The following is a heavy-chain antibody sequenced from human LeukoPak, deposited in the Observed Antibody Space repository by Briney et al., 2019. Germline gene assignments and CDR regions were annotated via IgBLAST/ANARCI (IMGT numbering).Heavy chain of an antibody. Sequence: GGSLRLSCAASGFTFCYYWMDGVRQAPGKGLVWVSRINTDGGSTSYADAVKGRITISRDNANTTLYLQMNSLRGEDTAVYFCARATGATSWSGSYRFWGQGTLVTVSS. CDR2: INTDGGST. CDR1: GFTFCYYW. J-gene: IGHJ4*02. D-gene: IGHD2-2*01. CDR3: ARATGATSWSGSYRF. V-gene: IGHV3-74*01.